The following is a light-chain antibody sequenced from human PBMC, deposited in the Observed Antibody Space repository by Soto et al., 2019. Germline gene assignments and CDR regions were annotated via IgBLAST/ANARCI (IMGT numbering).Light chain of an antibody. J-gene: IGKJ5*01. CDR3: KQYGRT. CDR1: QSISTNY. V-gene: IGKV3-20*01. CDR2: AAS. Sequence: EIVLTQSPGTLSLSPGESATLSCRVSQSISTNYLAWYQQKPGQAPRLLIYAASSRLTGIPDRFSGSGSGTDFALTISRLEPEDFAVYYCKQYGRTFGQGTRLEMK.